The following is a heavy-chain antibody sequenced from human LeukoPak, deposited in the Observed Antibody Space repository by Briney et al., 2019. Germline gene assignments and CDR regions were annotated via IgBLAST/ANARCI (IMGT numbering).Heavy chain of an antibody. D-gene: IGHD2-2*01. J-gene: IGHJ6*02. Sequence: GASVKVSCKASGYTFTSYDINWVRQATGQGLEWMGWMNPNSGNTGYAQKFQGRVTMTRNTSISTAYMELSSLRSEDTAVYYCARAGVFLDCRSTSCHPSYYYYGMDVWGQGTTVTVSS. CDR1: GYTFTSYD. V-gene: IGHV1-8*01. CDR2: MNPNSGNT. CDR3: ARAGVFLDCRSTSCHPSYYYYGMDV.